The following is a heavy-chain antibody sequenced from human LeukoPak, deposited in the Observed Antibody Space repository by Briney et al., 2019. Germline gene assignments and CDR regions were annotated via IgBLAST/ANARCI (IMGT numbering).Heavy chain of an antibody. Sequence: GGSLRLSCAASGFTFSSYAMSWVRQAPGKGPEWVSAISGSGGSTYYADSVKGRFTISRDNSKNTLYLQMNSLRAEDTAVYYCAKDRLWFGELNNWFDPWGQGTLVTVSS. V-gene: IGHV3-23*01. CDR3: AKDRLWFGELNNWFDP. D-gene: IGHD3-10*01. J-gene: IGHJ5*02. CDR1: GFTFSSYA. CDR2: ISGSGGST.